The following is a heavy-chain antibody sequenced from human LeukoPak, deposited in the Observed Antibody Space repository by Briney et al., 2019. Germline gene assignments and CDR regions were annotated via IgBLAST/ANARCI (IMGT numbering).Heavy chain of an antibody. Sequence: GESLKISCKGSGYSFTSYWIGWVRQMPGKGLEWMGIIYPGDSDTRYSPSFQGQVTISADKSISTAYLQWSSLKASDTAMYYCARQEGWGYGDFRVSRWMVLGAFDIWGQGTMVTVSS. CDR1: GYSFTSYW. D-gene: IGHD4-17*01. J-gene: IGHJ3*02. V-gene: IGHV5-51*01. CDR2: IYPGDSDT. CDR3: ARQEGWGYGDFRVSRWMVLGAFDI.